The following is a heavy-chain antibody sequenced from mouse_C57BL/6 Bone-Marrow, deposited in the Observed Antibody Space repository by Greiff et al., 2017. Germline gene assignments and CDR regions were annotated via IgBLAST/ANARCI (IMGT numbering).Heavy chain of an antibody. CDR3: TTVVATSHGYFDV. CDR2: IDPENGDT. V-gene: IGHV14-4*01. J-gene: IGHJ1*03. D-gene: IGHD1-1*01. CDR1: GFNIKDDY. Sequence: VQLQQSGAELARPGASVKLSCTASGFNIKDDYMHWVKQRPEQGLEWIGWIDPENGDTEYASKFQGKATITADTSSNTAYLQLSSLTSEDTAVXYCTTVVATSHGYFDVWGTGTTVTVSS.